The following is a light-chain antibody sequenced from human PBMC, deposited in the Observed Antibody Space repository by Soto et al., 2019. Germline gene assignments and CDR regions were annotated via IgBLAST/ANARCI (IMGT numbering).Light chain of an antibody. V-gene: IGKV1-5*01. J-gene: IGKJ2*01. CDR2: DTS. CDR3: QEYNTVAYT. CDR1: QSISSL. Sequence: DIQMTQSPSSLSASVGDRVTITCRASQSISSLLAWYQQKPGRAPRLLIYDTSSLESGVPSRFSGSGSGREFTLTISSLQPDDVATYYCQEYNTVAYTFGQGTRLEI.